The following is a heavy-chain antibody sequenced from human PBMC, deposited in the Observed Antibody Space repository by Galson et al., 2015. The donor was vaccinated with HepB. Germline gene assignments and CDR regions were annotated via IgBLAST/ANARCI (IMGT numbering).Heavy chain of an antibody. CDR2: IRSKAYGGTT. D-gene: IGHD6-19*01. CDR1: GLTFGDYD. J-gene: IGHJ2*01. CDR3: ARDQGSTAVAGPGYFDL. Sequence: SLRLSCAASGLTFGDYDMSWFRQAPGKGLEWVGVIRSKAYGGTTEYVASVKGRFTISRDNSKNTLYLQMSSLRVEDTAVYYCARDQGSTAVAGPGYFDLWGRGTLVAVSS. V-gene: IGHV3-49*03.